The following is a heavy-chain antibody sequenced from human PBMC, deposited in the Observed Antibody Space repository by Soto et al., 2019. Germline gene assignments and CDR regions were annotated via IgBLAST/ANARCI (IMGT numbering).Heavy chain of an antibody. J-gene: IGHJ4*02. V-gene: IGHV1-8*01. Sequence: ASVKLSCKDSGGTFRSNAISWVRQAPGQGLEWMGGIIPNSGNTDYAQKFQGRVTMTRNTSISTAYMELSSLRSEDTAVYYCARGLLYEDSPYLDYWGQGTLVTVSS. CDR2: IIPNSGNT. CDR1: GGTFRSNA. CDR3: ARGLLYEDSPYLDY. D-gene: IGHD3-16*01.